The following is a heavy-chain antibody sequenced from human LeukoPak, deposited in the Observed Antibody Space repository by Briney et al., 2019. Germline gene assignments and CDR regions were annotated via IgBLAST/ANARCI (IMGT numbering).Heavy chain of an antibody. Sequence: SETLSLTCAVYGGSFSGYYWSWVRQPPGKGLEWIGEINHSGSTNYNPSLKSRVSISVDTSKIQLSLKLSSVTAADTSVYYCARGPGIPHDYWGQGTLVTVSS. J-gene: IGHJ4*02. V-gene: IGHV4-34*01. CDR2: INHSGST. D-gene: IGHD3-10*01. CDR1: GGSFSGYY. CDR3: ARGPGIPHDY.